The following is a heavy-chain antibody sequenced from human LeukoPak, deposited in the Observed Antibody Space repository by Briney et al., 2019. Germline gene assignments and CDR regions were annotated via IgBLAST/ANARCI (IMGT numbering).Heavy chain of an antibody. J-gene: IGHJ5*02. CDR1: GGSISSGSYY. CDR3: ARGPSRDIVATIYNENWFDP. V-gene: IGHV4-61*02. D-gene: IGHD5-12*01. Sequence: SETLSLTCTVSGGSISSGSYYWSWIRQPAGKGLEWIGRVYTSGSTNYNPSLKSRVTISVDTSKNQFSLKLSSVTAADTAVYYCARGPSRDIVATIYNENWFDPWGQGTLVTVSS. CDR2: VYTSGST.